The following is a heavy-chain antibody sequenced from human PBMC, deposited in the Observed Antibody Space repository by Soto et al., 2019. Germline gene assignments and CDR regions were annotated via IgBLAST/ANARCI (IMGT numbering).Heavy chain of an antibody. D-gene: IGHD3-22*01. Sequence: PSETLSLTCTVSGGSIGSYYWSWIRQPPGKGLEWIGYIYYSGSTNHNPSLKSRVTISVDTSKNQFSLKLSSVTAADTAVYYCARVGYYDSSGYPNWFDPWGQGTLVTVSS. CDR3: ARVGYYDSSGYPNWFDP. CDR1: GGSIGSYY. J-gene: IGHJ5*02. V-gene: IGHV4-59*08. CDR2: IYYSGST.